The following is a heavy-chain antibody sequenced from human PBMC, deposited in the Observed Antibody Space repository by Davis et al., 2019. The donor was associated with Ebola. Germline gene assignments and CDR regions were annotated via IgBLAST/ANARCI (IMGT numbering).Heavy chain of an antibody. CDR2: IYSGGST. CDR3: ARSGSGSYNWFDP. V-gene: IGHV3-53*04. CDR1: GFTVSSNY. D-gene: IGHD1-26*01. Sequence: GGSLRLSCAASGFTVSSNYMSWVRQAPGKGLEWVSVIYSGGSTYYADSVKGRFTISRHNSKNTLYLQMNSLRAEDTAVYYCARSGSGSYNWFDPRGQGTLVTVSS. J-gene: IGHJ5*02.